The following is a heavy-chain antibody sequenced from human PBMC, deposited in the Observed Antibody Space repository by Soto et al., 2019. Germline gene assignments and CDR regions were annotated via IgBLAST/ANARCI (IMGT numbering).Heavy chain of an antibody. CDR3: ARGDPSYCGGDCYLPFDY. V-gene: IGHV1-18*01. CDR2: ISAYNGNT. J-gene: IGHJ4*02. Sequence: ASVKVSCKASGYTFTSYGISWVRQAPGQGLEWMGWISAYNGNTNYAQKLQGRVTMTTDTSTSTAYMELRSLRSDDTAVYYCARGDPSYCGGDCYLPFDYWGQGTLVTVSS. CDR1: GYTFTSYG. D-gene: IGHD2-21*01.